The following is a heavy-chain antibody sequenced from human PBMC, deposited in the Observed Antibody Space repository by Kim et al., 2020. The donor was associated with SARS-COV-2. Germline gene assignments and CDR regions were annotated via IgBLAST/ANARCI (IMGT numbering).Heavy chain of an antibody. V-gene: IGHV3-33*01. CDR2: IWYDGSNK. D-gene: IGHD3-3*01. Sequence: GVSLRLSCAASGFTFSSYGMHLVRQAPGKGLEWVAVIWYDGSNKYYADSVKGRFTISRDNSKNTLYLQMNSLRAEDTAVYYCARDFAEGRITTTTGWGQGTLVTVSS. CDR1: GFTFSSYG. J-gene: IGHJ4*02. CDR3: ARDFAEGRITTTTG.